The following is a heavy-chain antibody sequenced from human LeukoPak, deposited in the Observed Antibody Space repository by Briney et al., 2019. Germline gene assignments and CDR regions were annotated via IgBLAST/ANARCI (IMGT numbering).Heavy chain of an antibody. D-gene: IGHD6-13*01. V-gene: IGHV3-30*02. CDR2: IQNDGSDK. Sequence: TAGSLRLSCAASGITFRSSGMHSVRQAPGQGLEWVTFIQNDGSDKYYAASVKDRFTISRDNSKNTVYLHMASLSAVDTALYYCAREGGRAVPGRFDQWGQGTLVTVSS. J-gene: IGHJ4*02. CDR3: AREGGRAVPGRFDQ. CDR1: GITFRSSG.